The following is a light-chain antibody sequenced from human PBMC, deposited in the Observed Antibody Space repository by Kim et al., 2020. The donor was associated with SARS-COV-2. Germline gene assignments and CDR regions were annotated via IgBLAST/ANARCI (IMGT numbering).Light chain of an antibody. V-gene: IGKV3-15*01. CDR2: GAS. Sequence: SPGEGATLSCRARESVSTNLAWYQQNPGQAPRLLIYGASTRATGIPARFSGSGSETEFTLTINSLQSEDFAVYYCQQYNNWPPPYTFGQGTKLEI. CDR3: QQYNNWPPPYT. J-gene: IGKJ2*01. CDR1: ESVSTN.